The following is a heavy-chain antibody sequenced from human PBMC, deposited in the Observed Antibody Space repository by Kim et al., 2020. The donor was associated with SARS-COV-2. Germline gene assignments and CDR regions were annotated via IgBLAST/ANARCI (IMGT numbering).Heavy chain of an antibody. CDR1: GYTFTSYA. CDR2: INAGNGNT. Sequence: ASVKVSCKASGYTFTSYAMHWVRQAPGQRLEWMGWINAGNGNTKYSQKFQGRVTITRDTSASTAYMELSSLRSEDTAAYYCARGGPQGYDFWSGYPSYYYYGMDVWGQGTTVTVSS. D-gene: IGHD3-3*01. J-gene: IGHJ6*02. CDR3: ARGGPQGYDFWSGYPSYYYYGMDV. V-gene: IGHV1-3*01.